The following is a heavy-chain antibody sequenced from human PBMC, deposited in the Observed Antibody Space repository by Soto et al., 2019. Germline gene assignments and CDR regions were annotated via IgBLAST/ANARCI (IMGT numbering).Heavy chain of an antibody. J-gene: IGHJ6*02. CDR2: ISAYNGNT. D-gene: IGHD5-12*01. CDR1: GYTFTSYG. V-gene: IGHV1-18*01. Sequence: VQLVQSGAEVKKPGASVKVSCKASGYTFTSYGISWVRQAPGQGLEWMGWISAYNGNTNYAQKLQGRVTMTTDTSTSTAYMELRSLRSDDTAVYYCARDKFYWGGYDYYYYYGMDVWGQGTTVTVSS. CDR3: ARDKFYWGGYDYYYYYGMDV.